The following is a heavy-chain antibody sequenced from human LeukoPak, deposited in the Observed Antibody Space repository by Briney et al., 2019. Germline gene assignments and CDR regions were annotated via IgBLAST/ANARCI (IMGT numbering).Heavy chain of an antibody. Sequence: PSETLSLTCAVYGGSFSGYYWSWIRQPPGKGLEWIGEINHSGSTNYNPSLKSRVTISVDTSKNQFSLKLSSVTAADTAVYYCARAWAKSYYYGSGRIDYWGQGTLVTVSS. D-gene: IGHD3-10*01. CDR1: GGSFSGYY. V-gene: IGHV4-34*01. CDR3: ARAWAKSYYYGSGRIDY. J-gene: IGHJ4*02. CDR2: INHSGST.